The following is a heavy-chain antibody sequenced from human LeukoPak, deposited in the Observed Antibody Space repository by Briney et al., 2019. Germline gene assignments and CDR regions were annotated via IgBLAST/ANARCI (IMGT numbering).Heavy chain of an antibody. CDR2: IYYSGST. J-gene: IGHJ4*02. D-gene: IGHD4-11*01. CDR3: ARELSYSLSRSYYFDY. V-gene: IGHV4-30-4*08. CDR1: GGSISSGDYY. Sequence: PSETLSLTXTVSGGSISSGDYYWSWIRQPPGKGLEWIGYIYYSGSTYYNPSLKSRVTISVDTSKNQCSLKLSSVTAADTAVYYCARELSYSLSRSYYFDYWGQGTLVTVSS.